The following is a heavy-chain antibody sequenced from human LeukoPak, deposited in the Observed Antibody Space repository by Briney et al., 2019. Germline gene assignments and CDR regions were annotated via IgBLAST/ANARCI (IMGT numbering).Heavy chain of an antibody. V-gene: IGHV3-30*01. D-gene: IGHD2-2*02. CDR2: ISSDGSNK. Sequence: PGTSLRLSCAASGFTFSSFAIHWVRQAPGKGLEWVAVISSDGSNKFYADSVRGRFTISRDNSKNTLNLQMNSLRPEDTAVYYCARDRPVGVPIAISYDLDSWGQGTLVSVSS. CDR1: GFTFSSFA. CDR3: ARDRPVGVPIAISYDLDS. J-gene: IGHJ4*02.